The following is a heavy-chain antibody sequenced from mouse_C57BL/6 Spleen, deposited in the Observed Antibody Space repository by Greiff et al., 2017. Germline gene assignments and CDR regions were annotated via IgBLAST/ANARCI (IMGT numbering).Heavy chain of an antibody. Sequence: EVKLQQSGPELVKPGASVKISCKASGYTFTDYYMNWVKQSHGKSLEWIGDINPNNGGTSYNQKFKGKATLTVDKSSSTAYMELRSLTSEDSAVYYCARWGGDYWGQGTTLTVSS. J-gene: IGHJ2*01. CDR3: ARWGGDY. CDR2: INPNNGGT. CDR1: GYTFTDYY. V-gene: IGHV1-26*01.